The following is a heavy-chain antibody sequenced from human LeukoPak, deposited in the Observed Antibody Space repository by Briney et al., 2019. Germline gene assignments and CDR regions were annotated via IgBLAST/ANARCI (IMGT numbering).Heavy chain of an antibody. Sequence: GGSLRLSCAASGFTFSSYSMNWVRQAPGKGLEWVSSISSSSSYIYYADSVKGRFTISRDNAKNSLYLQMNSLRAEDTAVYYCARVYSSSWPNWFDPWGRGTLVTVSS. J-gene: IGHJ5*02. V-gene: IGHV3-21*04. CDR1: GFTFSSYS. CDR3: ARVYSSSWPNWFDP. CDR2: ISSSSSYI. D-gene: IGHD6-13*01.